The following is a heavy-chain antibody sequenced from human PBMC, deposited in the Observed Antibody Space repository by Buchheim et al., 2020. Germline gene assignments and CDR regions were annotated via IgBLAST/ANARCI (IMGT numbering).Heavy chain of an antibody. J-gene: IGHJ4*02. V-gene: IGHV3-30-3*01. CDR3: AREGPPYDYVWGSYRGYFDY. D-gene: IGHD3-16*02. Sequence: QVQLVESGGGVVQPGRSLRLSCAASGFTFSSYAMHWVRQAPGKGLEWVAVISYDGSNKYYADSVKGRFTISRDNSKNTLYLQMNSLRAEDTAVYYCAREGPPYDYVWGSYRGYFDYWGQGTL. CDR2: ISYDGSNK. CDR1: GFTFSSYA.